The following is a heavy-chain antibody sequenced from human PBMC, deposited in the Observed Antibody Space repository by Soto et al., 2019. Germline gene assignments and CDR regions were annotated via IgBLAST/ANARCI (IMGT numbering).Heavy chain of an antibody. CDR2: ISRDGGTK. Sequence: QVHLVESGGGAVQPGRSLRLSCAVSGFTVSTYGMHWVRQAPGKGLEWVAVISRDGGTKFYADSVKGRFTISRDNSRNTLFLEMNSLRGDDMAVYYCTGEVASGYWGQGTLVTVSS. CDR3: TGEVASGY. CDR1: GFTVSTYG. V-gene: IGHV3-30*03. D-gene: IGHD2-8*02. J-gene: IGHJ4*02.